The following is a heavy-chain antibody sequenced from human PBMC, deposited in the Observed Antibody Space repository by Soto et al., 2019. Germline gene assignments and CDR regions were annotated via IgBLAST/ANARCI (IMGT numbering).Heavy chain of an antibody. CDR1: GYTFTGYY. D-gene: IGHD5-18*01. CDR3: AISPGYSYGPFDY. V-gene: IGHV1-2*04. J-gene: IGHJ4*02. Sequence: GASVKVSCKASGYTFTGYYMHWVRQAPGQGLEWMGWINPNSGGTNYAQKFQGWVTMTRDTSISTAYMELSRLRSDDTAVYYCAISPGYSYGPFDYWGQGTLVTVSS. CDR2: INPNSGGT.